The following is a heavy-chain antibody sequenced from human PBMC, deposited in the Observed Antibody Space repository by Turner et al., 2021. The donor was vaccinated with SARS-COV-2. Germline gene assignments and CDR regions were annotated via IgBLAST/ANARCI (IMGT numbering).Heavy chain of an antibody. V-gene: IGHV3-30*18. D-gene: IGHD4-4*01. J-gene: IGHJ4*02. CDR2: ISKDGSNK. Sequence: QVQLVESGGGVVLPGRSLRLSCSASGFPFSSYGMHWVRQAAGKGLECVAVISKDGSNKYYADSVKGRFTISRDNSKNTLYLQMNSLRAEDTAVYYCAKQLGLYSNPMYYFDYWGQGTLVTVSS. CDR3: AKQLGLYSNPMYYFDY. CDR1: GFPFSSYG.